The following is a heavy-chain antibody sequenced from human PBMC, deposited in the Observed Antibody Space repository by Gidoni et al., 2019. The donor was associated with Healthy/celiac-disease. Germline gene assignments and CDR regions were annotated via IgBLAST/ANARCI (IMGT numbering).Heavy chain of an antibody. V-gene: IGHV3-23*01. CDR3: ATDRLATVTTHAFDY. J-gene: IGHJ4*02. Sequence: EVQLLESGGGLVQPGGSLRLSCAASGITFSSYAMSWVCQAPGKGLGSVSAISGSGGSTSYADSLKGRFTISRDNSKTTLYLKMNSLRAEDTAVYYCATDRLATVTTHAFDYWGQGTLVTVSS. CDR2: ISGSGGST. D-gene: IGHD4-17*01. CDR1: GITFSSYA.